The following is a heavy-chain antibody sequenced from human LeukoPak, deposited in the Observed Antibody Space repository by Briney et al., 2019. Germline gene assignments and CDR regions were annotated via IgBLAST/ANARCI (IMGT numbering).Heavy chain of an antibody. Sequence: ETLSLTCTVSGVSISSTTYYWGWIRQPPGKGLEWVSIIYSGGATFYADSVKGRFTISRENSKNTLWLQMNSLRAEDTAVYYCARLHYDVLTGPFDYWGQGTLVTVSS. D-gene: IGHD3-9*01. J-gene: IGHJ4*02. CDR1: GVSISSTTYY. V-gene: IGHV3-66*04. CDR3: ARLHYDVLTGPFDY. CDR2: IYSGGAT.